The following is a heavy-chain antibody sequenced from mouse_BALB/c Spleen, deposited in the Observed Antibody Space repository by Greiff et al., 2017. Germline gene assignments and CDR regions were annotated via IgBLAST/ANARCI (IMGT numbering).Heavy chain of an antibody. J-gene: IGHJ2*01. D-gene: IGHD2-14*01. CDR3: AREGYRYEKNYFDY. Sequence: EVQLQQSGPELVKPGASVKISCKASGYTFTDYNMHWVKQSHGKSLEWIGYIYPYNGGTGYNQKFKSKATLTVDNSSSTAYMELRSLTSEDSAVYYCAREGYRYEKNYFDYWGQGTTLTVSS. CDR2: IYPYNGGT. V-gene: IGHV1S29*02. CDR1: GYTFTDYN.